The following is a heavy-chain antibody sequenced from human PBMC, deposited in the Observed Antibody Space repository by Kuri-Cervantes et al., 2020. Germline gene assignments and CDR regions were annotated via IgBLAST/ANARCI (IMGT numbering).Heavy chain of an antibody. CDR2: INSDGSST. CDR1: GFTFSSYA. Sequence: GESLKISCAASGFTFSSYAMSWVRQAPGKGLVWVSRINSDGSSTSYADSVKGRFTISRDNAKNSLYLQMNSLRAEDTAVYYCARESGEPALDYWGQGTLVTVSS. D-gene: IGHD3-16*01. V-gene: IGHV3-74*01. J-gene: IGHJ4*02. CDR3: ARESGEPALDY.